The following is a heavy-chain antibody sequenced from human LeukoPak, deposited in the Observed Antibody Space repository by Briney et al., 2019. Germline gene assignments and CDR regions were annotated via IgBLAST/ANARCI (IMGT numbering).Heavy chain of an antibody. CDR3: AREAGYCSGGSCYHLDAFDI. CDR2: IYTSGST. J-gene: IGHJ3*02. D-gene: IGHD2-15*01. Sequence: SETLSLTCTVSGGSISSYYWNWIRQPAGKGLEWIGRIYTSGSTNYNPSLKSRVTMSVDTSKNQFSLKLSSVTAADTAVYYCAREAGYCSGGSCYHLDAFDIWGQGTTVTVSS. V-gene: IGHV4-4*07. CDR1: GGSISSYY.